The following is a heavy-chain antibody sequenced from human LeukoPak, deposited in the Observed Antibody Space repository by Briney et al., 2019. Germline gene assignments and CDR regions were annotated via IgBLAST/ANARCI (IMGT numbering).Heavy chain of an antibody. CDR2: ISSSSSYI. CDR1: GFTFSSYA. J-gene: IGHJ6*03. D-gene: IGHD2-2*01. V-gene: IGHV3-21*01. CDR3: ARVFFVVVPAAMRIDYYYYMDV. Sequence: GGSLRLSCAASGFTFSSYAMSWVRQAPGKGLEWVSSISSSSSYIYYADSVKGRFTISRDNAKNSLYLQMNSLRAEDTAVYYCARVFFVVVPAAMRIDYYYYMDVWGKGTTVTVSS.